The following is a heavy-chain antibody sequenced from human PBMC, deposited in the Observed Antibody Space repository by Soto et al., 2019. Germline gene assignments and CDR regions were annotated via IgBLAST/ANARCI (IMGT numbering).Heavy chain of an antibody. J-gene: IGHJ3*02. CDR3: ASVGHGDYIWPVSEDLDAFDI. Sequence: ASVKVCCKASGYTFTGYYTHWVRQAPGQGLEWMGWINPNSGGTNYAQKFQGRVTMTRDTSISTAYMELSRLRSDDTAVYYCASVGHGDYIWPVSEDLDAFDIWGQGTMVTVSS. CDR2: INPNSGGT. CDR1: GYTFTGYY. D-gene: IGHD4-17*01. V-gene: IGHV1-2*02.